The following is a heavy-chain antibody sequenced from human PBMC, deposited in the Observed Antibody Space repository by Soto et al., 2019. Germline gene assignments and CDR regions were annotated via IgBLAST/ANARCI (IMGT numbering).Heavy chain of an antibody. D-gene: IGHD3-16*01. Sequence: ASVKVSCKASGYRFTSYGIGWVRQAPGQGLEWMGWINASNGNTNYAQNLQGRVTLTTDTSTSTAYMELRSLRSNDTAVYYCAMVDVYVTPSPQDVWGQGTTVTVSS. CDR2: INASNGNT. CDR3: AMVDVYVTPSPQDV. V-gene: IGHV1-18*01. J-gene: IGHJ6*02. CDR1: GYRFTSYG.